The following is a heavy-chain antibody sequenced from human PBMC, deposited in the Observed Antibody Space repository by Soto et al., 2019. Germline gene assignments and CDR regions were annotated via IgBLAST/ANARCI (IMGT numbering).Heavy chain of an antibody. Sequence: QVQLVESGGGVVQPGRSLRLSCTASGFTFSSFGMHWVRQAPGKGLEWVAAISYDGDNTYYLDSVKGRFTISRDTSTNTLYLQLNNLRAEDTAVYYCAKDRFRSAITGTDDYYGMDVWGQGTTVTVSS. CDR2: ISYDGDNT. J-gene: IGHJ6*02. V-gene: IGHV3-30*18. CDR1: GFTFSSFG. CDR3: AKDRFRSAITGTDDYYGMDV. D-gene: IGHD1-20*01.